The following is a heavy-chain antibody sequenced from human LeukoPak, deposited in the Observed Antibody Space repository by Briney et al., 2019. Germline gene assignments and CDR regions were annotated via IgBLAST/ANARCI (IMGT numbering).Heavy chain of an antibody. J-gene: IGHJ6*03. D-gene: IGHD3-22*01. CDR3: TRGSIAYYYMDV. Sequence: SETLSLTCAVYGGSFSGYYWSWIRQPPGKGLEWIGSIYYSGSTYYNPSLKSRVTISVDTSKNQFSLKLSSVTAADTAVYYCTRGSIAYYYMDVWGKGTTVTISS. CDR2: IYYSGST. V-gene: IGHV4-34*01. CDR1: GGSFSGYY.